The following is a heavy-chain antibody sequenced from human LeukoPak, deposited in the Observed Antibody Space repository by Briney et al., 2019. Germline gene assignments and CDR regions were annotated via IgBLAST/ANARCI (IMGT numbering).Heavy chain of an antibody. V-gene: IGHV4-38-2*01. CDR3: ARRVYTSSWYFDY. CDR1: GYSISSGYY. Sequence: SETLSLTCAVSGYSISSGYYWGWIRQPPGKGLEWIGSIFHSGITYYNPSLKSRLTISVDTSKTQFSLKLSSVTAADTSVYYCARRVYTSSWYFDYWGQGTLVTVSS. CDR2: IFHSGIT. J-gene: IGHJ4*02. D-gene: IGHD6-13*01.